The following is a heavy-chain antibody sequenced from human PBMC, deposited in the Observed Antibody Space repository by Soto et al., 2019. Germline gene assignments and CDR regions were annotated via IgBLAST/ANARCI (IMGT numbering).Heavy chain of an antibody. D-gene: IGHD4-17*01. Sequence: QVQLVESGGGVVQPGRSLRLSCAASGFTFSSYAMHWVRQAPGKGLEWVAVISYDGSNKYYADSVKGRFTISRDNSKNTLYLQMNSLRAEDTAVYYCARSMTTVTTYFDYWGQGTLVTVSS. CDR1: GFTFSSYA. J-gene: IGHJ4*02. CDR3: ARSMTTVTTYFDY. CDR2: ISYDGSNK. V-gene: IGHV3-30-3*01.